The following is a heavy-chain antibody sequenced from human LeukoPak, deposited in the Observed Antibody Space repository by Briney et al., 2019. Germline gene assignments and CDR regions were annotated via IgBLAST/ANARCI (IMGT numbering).Heavy chain of an antibody. D-gene: IGHD2/OR15-2a*01. Sequence: TGGSLRLSCAASGFTFSSYGMSWVRQAPGKGLEWVSAISGSGGSTYYADSVKGRFTVSRENSNNILFLQMSSLRVEDTAIYYCAKRLLGGSGDGYWGQGTLVTVSS. J-gene: IGHJ4*02. CDR3: AKRLLGGSGDGY. CDR2: ISGSGGST. CDR1: GFTFSSYG. V-gene: IGHV3-23*01.